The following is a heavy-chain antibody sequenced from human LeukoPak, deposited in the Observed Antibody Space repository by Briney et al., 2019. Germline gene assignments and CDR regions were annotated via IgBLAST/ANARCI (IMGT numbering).Heavy chain of an antibody. Sequence: GGSLRLSCAASGFTFSNYAMSWVRQAPGKGLEWVSGISSSGSITYYADSVKGRFTISRDNSKNTLYLQMNSLRAEDTAVYYCANARYYSSAWYGLDYWGQGTLVTVSS. J-gene: IGHJ4*02. V-gene: IGHV3-23*01. CDR1: GFTFSNYA. D-gene: IGHD6-13*01. CDR3: ANARYYSSAWYGLDY. CDR2: ISSSGSIT.